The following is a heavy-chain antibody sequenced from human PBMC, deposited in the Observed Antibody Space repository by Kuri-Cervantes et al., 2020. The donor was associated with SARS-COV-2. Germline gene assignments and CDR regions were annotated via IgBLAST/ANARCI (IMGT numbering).Heavy chain of an antibody. V-gene: IGHV3-23*03. J-gene: IGHJ4*02. CDR2: IYSGGSST. CDR3: AKFAKVLLWFGDHYYFDY. CDR1: GFTFSSYA. Sequence: LSLTCAASGFTFSSYAMSWARQAPGKGLEWVSVIYSGGSSTYYADSVKGRFTISRDNSKNTLYLQMNSLRAEDTAVYYCAKFAKVLLWFGDHYYFDYWGQGTLVTVSS. D-gene: IGHD3-10*01.